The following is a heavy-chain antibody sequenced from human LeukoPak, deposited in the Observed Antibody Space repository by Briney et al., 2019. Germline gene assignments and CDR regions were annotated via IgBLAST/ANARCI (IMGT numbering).Heavy chain of an antibody. Sequence: GGSLRLSCAASGFTFSSYSMNWVRQAPGKGLEWVSSISSSSSYIYYADSVKGRFTISRDNAKNSLYLQMNSLRPEDTAVYYCAKDDAWLQFGDWGRGTLVTVSS. CDR1: GFTFSSYS. D-gene: IGHD5-24*01. CDR2: ISSSSSYI. CDR3: AKDDAWLQFGD. V-gene: IGHV3-21*04. J-gene: IGHJ4*02.